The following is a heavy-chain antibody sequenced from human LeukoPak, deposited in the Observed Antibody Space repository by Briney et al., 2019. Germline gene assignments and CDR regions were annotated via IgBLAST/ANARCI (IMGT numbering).Heavy chain of an antibody. D-gene: IGHD6-13*01. J-gene: IGHJ4*02. CDR3: ARALAAAADY. Sequence: GGSLRLSCAASGFTFSSYSMNWVRQAPGKGLEWVSSISSSSSYIYYANSVKGRFTISRDNAKNSLYLQMNSLRAEDTAVYYCARALAAAADYWGQGTLVTVSS. CDR2: ISSSSSYI. V-gene: IGHV3-21*01. CDR1: GFTFSSYS.